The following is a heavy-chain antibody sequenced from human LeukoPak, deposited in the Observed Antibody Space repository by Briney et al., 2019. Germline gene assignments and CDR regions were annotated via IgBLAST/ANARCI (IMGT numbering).Heavy chain of an antibody. Sequence: PSETLSLTCTVSGGSISSGDYYWSWIRQPPGKGLEWIGYIYYSGSTYSNPSLKSRVTISVDTSKNQFSLKLSSVTAADTAVYYCARDLWFGEYGMDVWGQGTTVTVSS. CDR3: ARDLWFGEYGMDV. CDR2: IYYSGST. CDR1: GGSISSGDYY. V-gene: IGHV4-30-4*01. D-gene: IGHD3-10*01. J-gene: IGHJ6*02.